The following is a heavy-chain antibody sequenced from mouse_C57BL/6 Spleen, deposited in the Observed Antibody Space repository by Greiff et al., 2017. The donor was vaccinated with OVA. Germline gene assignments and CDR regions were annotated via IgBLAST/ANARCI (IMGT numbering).Heavy chain of an antibody. CDR3: TRGGYGNYHYFDY. J-gene: IGHJ2*01. D-gene: IGHD2-1*01. Sequence: VHLVESGAELVRPGASVTLSCKASGYTFTDYEMHWVKQTPVHGLEWIGAIDPETGGTAYNQKFKGKAIPTADKSSSTAYMELRSLTSEDSAVYYCTRGGYGNYHYFDYWGQGTTLTVSS. CDR1: GYTFTDYE. CDR2: IDPETGGT. V-gene: IGHV1-15*01.